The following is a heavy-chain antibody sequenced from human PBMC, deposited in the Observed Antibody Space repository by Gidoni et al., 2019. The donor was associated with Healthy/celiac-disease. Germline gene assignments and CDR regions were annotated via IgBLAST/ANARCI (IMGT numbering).Heavy chain of an antibody. Sequence: QVQLQESGPGLVKPSETLSLTCTVSGGSISSYYWSWIRQPPGKGLEWIGYIYYSGSTNYNPSLKSRVTISVDTSKNQFSLKLSSVTAADTAVYYCARGVVEMATKTAKNFDYWGQGTLVTVSS. D-gene: IGHD2-2*01. V-gene: IGHV4-59*01. CDR1: GGSISSYY. CDR2: IYYSGST. CDR3: ARGVVEMATKTAKNFDY. J-gene: IGHJ4*02.